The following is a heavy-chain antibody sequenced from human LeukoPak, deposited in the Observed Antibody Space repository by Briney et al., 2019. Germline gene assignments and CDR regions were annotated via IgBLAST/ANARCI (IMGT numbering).Heavy chain of an antibody. CDR1: GFPFSSYS. J-gene: IGHJ4*02. V-gene: IGHV3-21*01. D-gene: IGHD3-22*01. CDR2: ISSSSSYI. CDR3: ARGLRNFNHYDSSGPSPVLDY. Sequence: GSLILSCAASGFPFSSYSMNWVRQAPGEGLEWVSSISSSSSYIYYADSVKGRFPISRDNAKHSLYLPTHSLRAEDTAVLQCARGLRNFNHYDSSGPSPVLDYWGQGTLVTVSS.